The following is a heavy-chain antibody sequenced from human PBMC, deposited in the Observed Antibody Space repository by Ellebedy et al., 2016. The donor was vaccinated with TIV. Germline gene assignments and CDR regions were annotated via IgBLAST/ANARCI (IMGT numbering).Heavy chain of an antibody. CDR2: ISAYTGNS. CDR3: ARDMVQGMVARYLWFDY. V-gene: IGHV1-18*01. J-gene: IGHJ4*02. CDR1: GCTFTSYV. D-gene: IGHD1-26*01. Sequence: ASVKVSCKASGCTFTSYVISWVRQAPGQGLEWMAWISAYTGNSNYAQKFQGRVTVTTDTSTSTAYLELRNLKSDDTAVYYCARDMVQGMVARYLWFDYWGQGTLVTVSS.